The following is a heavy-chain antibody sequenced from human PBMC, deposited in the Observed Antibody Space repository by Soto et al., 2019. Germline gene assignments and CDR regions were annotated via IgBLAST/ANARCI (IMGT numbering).Heavy chain of an antibody. CDR2: IRSKAYGETT. D-gene: IGHD5-12*01. V-gene: IGHV3-49*03. CDR1: EFTFGDYG. Sequence: GGSLRLSCRGSEFTFGDYGVNWFRQIPGKGLEWVGRIRSKAYGETTAYAESVKGRFSISRDDSKSIAFLQMSSLRSEDTAVYYCAAPRVARTWGQGTLVTVSS. J-gene: IGHJ5*02. CDR3: AAPRVART.